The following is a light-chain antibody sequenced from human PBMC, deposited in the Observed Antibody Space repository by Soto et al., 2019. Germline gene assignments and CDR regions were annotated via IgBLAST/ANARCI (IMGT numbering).Light chain of an antibody. Sequence: AIRMTQSPSSFSASTGARVTITCRASQGVSSYLAWYQQKPRQAPKLLIYAASTLQNGVPSRFSGSGSGTHFTLTISCLQSEDFATYYCQQYDSYPQTFGQGTKVEIK. J-gene: IGKJ1*01. CDR3: QQYDSYPQT. CDR2: AAS. V-gene: IGKV1-8*01. CDR1: QGVSSY.